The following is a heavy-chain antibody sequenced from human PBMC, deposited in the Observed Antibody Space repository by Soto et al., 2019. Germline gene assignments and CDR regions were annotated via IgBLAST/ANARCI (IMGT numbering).Heavy chain of an antibody. V-gene: IGHV1-2*02. CDR3: ARVVEGYCSSTSCSAIGGVGWLDP. CDR1: GYTFTGYY. Sequence: ASVKVSCKASGYTFTGYYMHWVRQAPGQGLEWMGWINPNSGGTNYARKFQGRVTMTRDTSISTAYMELSRLRSDDTAVYYCARVVEGYCSSTSCSAIGGVGWLDPWGQGTLVTVSS. D-gene: IGHD2-2*01. CDR2: INPNSGGT. J-gene: IGHJ5*02.